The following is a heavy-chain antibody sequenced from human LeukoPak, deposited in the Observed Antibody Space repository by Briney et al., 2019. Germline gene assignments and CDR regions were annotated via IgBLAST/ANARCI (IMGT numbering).Heavy chain of an antibody. J-gene: IGHJ5*02. CDR1: GYTFTRYD. D-gene: IGHD4-23*01. Sequence: ASVKVSCKASGYTFTRYDIHWVRQATGLGPAWMGWLNPNSGNTGYAQKFQGRVTLTRNTSIRTAYLELSSLTSEDTDVYYCARGPNKYDGGNAGSAWFDPWGQGSLVTVSS. V-gene: IGHV1-8*01. CDR2: LNPNSGNT. CDR3: ARGPNKYDGGNAGSAWFDP.